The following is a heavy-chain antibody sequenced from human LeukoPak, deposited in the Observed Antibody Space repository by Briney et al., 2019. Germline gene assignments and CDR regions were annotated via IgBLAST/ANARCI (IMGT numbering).Heavy chain of an antibody. J-gene: IGHJ4*02. Sequence: GASVKVSCKASGSTFTGYYMSWVRRSPGQGLGWRGGFNPNSGGTNYAQKFQGRVTMTRDTSISTAYMELSRLRSDDTAVYYCARVATVTTPWDEGLDFDYWGQGTLVTVSS. CDR3: ARVATVTTPWDEGLDFDY. CDR2: FNPNSGGT. D-gene: IGHD4-11*01. CDR1: GSTFTGYY. V-gene: IGHV1-2*02.